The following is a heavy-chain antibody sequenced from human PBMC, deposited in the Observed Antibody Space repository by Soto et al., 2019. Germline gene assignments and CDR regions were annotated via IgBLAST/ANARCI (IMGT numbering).Heavy chain of an antibody. CDR2: INAGNGNT. V-gene: IGHV1-3*01. CDR1: GYTLTSYA. J-gene: IGHJ4*02. Sequence: ASVKGSCKASGYTLTSYAVHWVRQAPGQRLEWMGWINAGNGNTKYSQKFQGRVTITRDTSASTAYMELSSLRSEDTAVYYCARPHFSSSYYFDYWGQGTLVTVSS. CDR3: ARPHFSSSYYFDY. D-gene: IGHD6-13*01.